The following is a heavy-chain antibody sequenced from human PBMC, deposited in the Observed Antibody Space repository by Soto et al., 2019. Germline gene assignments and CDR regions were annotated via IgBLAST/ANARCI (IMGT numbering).Heavy chain of an antibody. J-gene: IGHJ6*02. CDR3: AREGWGDYDILTACSFYYVMDV. V-gene: IGHV3-33*01. CDR1: GFPFSSYG. Sequence: QVQLVESGGGVVQPGRSLRLSCAASGFPFSSYGMHWVRQAPGKGLEWVAVIWYDGSNKYYADSVKGRFTISRDNSKNTLYLQMNSLRAEDTAVYYCAREGWGDYDILTACSFYYVMDVWCQGTTVTVSS. CDR2: IWYDGSNK. D-gene: IGHD3-9*01.